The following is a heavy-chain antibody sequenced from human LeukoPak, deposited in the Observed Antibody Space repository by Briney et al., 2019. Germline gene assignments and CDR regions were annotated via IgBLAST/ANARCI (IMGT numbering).Heavy chain of an antibody. J-gene: IGHJ4*02. V-gene: IGHV4-59*12. CDR2: IYYSGST. CDR1: GGSISSYY. Sequence: SETLSLTCTVSGGSISSYYWSWIRQPPGKGLEWIGYIYYSGSTNYNPSLKSRVTISVDTSKNQFSLKLSSVTAADTAVYYCAREHYGPFDYWGQGTLVTVSS. D-gene: IGHD4-17*01. CDR3: AREHYGPFDY.